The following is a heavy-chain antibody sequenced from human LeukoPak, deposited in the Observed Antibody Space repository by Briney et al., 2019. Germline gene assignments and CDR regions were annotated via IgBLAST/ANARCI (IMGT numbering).Heavy chain of an antibody. V-gene: IGHV4-39*01. D-gene: IGHD5-24*01. CDR3: ARGDGYNSVGYYFDY. CDR2: IYYSGST. J-gene: IGHJ4*02. CDR1: GGSISSSSYY. Sequence: SETLSLTCTVSGGSISSSSYYWGWIRQPPGKGLEWIGSIYYSGSTYYNPSLKSRVTISVDTSKNQSSLKLSSVTAADTAVYYCARGDGYNSVGYYFDYWGQGTLVTVSS.